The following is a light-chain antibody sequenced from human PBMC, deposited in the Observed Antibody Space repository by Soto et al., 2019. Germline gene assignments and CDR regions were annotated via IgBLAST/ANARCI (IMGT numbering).Light chain of an antibody. CDR1: SSDVGSYNL. CDR2: EGS. V-gene: IGLV2-23*01. Sequence: QSVLTQPRSVSGSPGQSITISCTGTSSDVGSYNLVSWYQQHPGKAPKLMIYEGSKRPSGVSNRFSGSKSGNTASLTISGLQAEDEADYYCCSYAGSSIVVFGGGTKLTVL. J-gene: IGLJ2*01. CDR3: CSYAGSSIVV.